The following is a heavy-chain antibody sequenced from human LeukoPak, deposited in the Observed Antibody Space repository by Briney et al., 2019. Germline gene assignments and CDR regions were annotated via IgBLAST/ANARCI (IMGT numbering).Heavy chain of an antibody. J-gene: IGHJ6*02. Sequence: GGSLRLSCAASGFTFDDYAMHWVRQAPGKGLEWVSGISWNSGSIGYADSVKGRFTISRDNAKNSLYLQMNSLRAEDTALYYCAKDKEYSSGSYYYYYGMDVWGQGTTVTVPS. CDR1: GFTFDDYA. V-gene: IGHV3-9*01. CDR2: ISWNSGSI. D-gene: IGHD6-19*01. CDR3: AKDKEYSSGSYYYYYGMDV.